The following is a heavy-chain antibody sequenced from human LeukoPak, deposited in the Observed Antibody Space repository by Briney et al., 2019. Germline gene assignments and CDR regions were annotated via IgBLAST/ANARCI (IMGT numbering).Heavy chain of an antibody. J-gene: IGHJ4*02. D-gene: IGHD6-19*01. CDR3: ARSPGQWLLLGFDY. CDR1: GFTFSSYW. V-gene: IGHV4-39*01. CDR2: IYYGGST. Sequence: GSLRLSCAASGFTFSSYWMHWVRQAPGKGLEWIGSIYYGGSTYYNPSLRSRVTISVDTSKNQFSLKLSSVTAADTAVYYCARSPGQWLLLGFDYWGQGTLVTVSS.